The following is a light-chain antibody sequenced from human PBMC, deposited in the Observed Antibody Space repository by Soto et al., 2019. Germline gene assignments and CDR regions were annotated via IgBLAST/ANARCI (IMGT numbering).Light chain of an antibody. CDR3: QQYKNWPRT. CDR2: DAS. J-gene: IGKJ5*01. Sequence: IVFTQSPATLSLSPGERATLSCRASQSVSSYLAWYQQKPGQAPRLLIYDASNRATGIPARFSGSGSGTDFTLTISSLEPEDFAVYYCQQYKNWPRTFGQGARLEIK. CDR1: QSVSSY. V-gene: IGKV3-11*01.